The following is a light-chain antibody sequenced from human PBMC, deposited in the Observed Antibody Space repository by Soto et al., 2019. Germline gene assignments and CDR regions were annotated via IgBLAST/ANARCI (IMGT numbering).Light chain of an antibody. CDR3: QQYGSSSIT. Sequence: EIVMTQSPVPLSVSPGERATPSCRASQNISRSLAWYQQKPGQAPRLLINGASSRATGIPDRFSGSGSGTDFTLTISRLEPEDFAVYYCQQYGSSSITFGQGTKVDIK. J-gene: IGKJ1*01. V-gene: IGKV3-20*01. CDR1: QNISRS. CDR2: GAS.